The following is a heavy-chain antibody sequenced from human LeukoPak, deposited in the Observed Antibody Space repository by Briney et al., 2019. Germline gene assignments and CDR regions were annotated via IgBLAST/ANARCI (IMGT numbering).Heavy chain of an antibody. Sequence: PGGSLRLSCAASGFSFSNYWMSLVRQTPGKGLEWVANIKQDGRSKFYVDSVKGRFAISRDNAKDSLSLQMNSLRAEETAVYYCARLYYYDSGIYAFDIWGKGTMVTVSS. J-gene: IGHJ3*02. CDR2: IKQDGRSK. V-gene: IGHV3-7*04. CDR3: ARLYYYDSGIYAFDI. CDR1: GFSFSNYW. D-gene: IGHD3-10*01.